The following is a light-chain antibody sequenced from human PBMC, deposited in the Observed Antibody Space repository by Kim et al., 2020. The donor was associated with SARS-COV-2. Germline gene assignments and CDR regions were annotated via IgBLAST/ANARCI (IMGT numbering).Light chain of an antibody. Sequence: AAVGDRVTITCRASQYIARRLAWYQQKPGKATKVLISKASTLESGVPSTFSGSGSGTDFTLTISSLQPDGFATYYCQQYDTYPWAFGQGTKVDIK. CDR3: QQYDTYPWA. V-gene: IGKV1-5*03. J-gene: IGKJ1*01. CDR2: KAS. CDR1: QYIARR.